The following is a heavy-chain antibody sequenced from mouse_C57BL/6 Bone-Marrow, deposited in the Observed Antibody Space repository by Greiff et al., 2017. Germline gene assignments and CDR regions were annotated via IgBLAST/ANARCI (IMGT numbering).Heavy chain of an antibody. CDR2: ISSGGSYT. CDR3: ARGGVWYFDV. Sequence: EVQLVESGGDLVKPGGSLKLSCAASGFTFSSYGMSWVRQTPDKRLEWVATISSGGSYTYYPDSVKGRFTISRDNAKNTLYLQISSLKSDDTAMYYCARGGVWYFDVWGTGTTVTVSS. J-gene: IGHJ1*03. V-gene: IGHV5-6*01. CDR1: GFTFSSYG.